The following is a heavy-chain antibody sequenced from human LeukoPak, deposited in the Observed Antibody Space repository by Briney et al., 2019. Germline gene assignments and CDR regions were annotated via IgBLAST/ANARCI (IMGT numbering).Heavy chain of an antibody. D-gene: IGHD3-3*01. CDR3: AKSPGSPMYYDFWSGYYGDYMDV. CDR2: IRYDGSNK. CDR1: GFTFSSYG. J-gene: IGHJ6*03. Sequence: PGGSLRLSCAASGFTFSSYGMHWVRQAPGKGLEWVAFIRYDGSNKYYADSVKGRFTISRDNSKNTLYLQMNSLRAEDTAVYYCAKSPGSPMYYDFWSGYYGDYMDVWAKGPRSPSP. V-gene: IGHV3-30*02.